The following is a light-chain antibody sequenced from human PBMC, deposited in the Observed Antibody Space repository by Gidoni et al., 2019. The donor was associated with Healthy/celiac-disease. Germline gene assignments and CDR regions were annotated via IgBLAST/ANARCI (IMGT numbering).Light chain of an antibody. CDR2: KAS. CDR3: QQYNSYPYA. V-gene: IGKV1-5*03. J-gene: IGKJ2*01. CDR1: QSISSW. Sequence: DIQMTQSPSTLSASVGDRVTITCRASQSISSWLAWYQQKPGKAPKLLIYKASSLESGVPSRFSGSGSGTEFTLTISSLQPDDFATYYCQQYNSYPYAFGQGTKLEIK.